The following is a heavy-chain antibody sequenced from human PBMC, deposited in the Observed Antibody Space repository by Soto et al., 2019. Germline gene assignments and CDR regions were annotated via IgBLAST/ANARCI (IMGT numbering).Heavy chain of an antibody. CDR2: ISSSSSTI. CDR3: ARGFQFKGALNYFDY. Sequence: PGGSLRLSCAASGFTFSSYSMNWVRQAPGKGLEWVSYISSSSSTIYYADSVKGRFTISRDNAKNSLYLQMNSLRAEDTAVYYCARGFQFKGALNYFDYWGQGTLVTVSS. CDR1: GFTFSSYS. V-gene: IGHV3-48*01. D-gene: IGHD3-16*01. J-gene: IGHJ4*02.